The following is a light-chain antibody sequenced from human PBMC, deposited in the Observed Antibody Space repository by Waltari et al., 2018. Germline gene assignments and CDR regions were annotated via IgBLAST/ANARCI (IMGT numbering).Light chain of an antibody. CDR1: SSDIGSYNL. V-gene: IGLV2-23*02. CDR3: CSYAGSNTLM. CDR2: EVS. Sequence: QSALTQPASVSGSPGQSITISCTGTSSDIGSYNLVSWYQYHPGKAPKLIIYEVSRRPLGVSSRFSGSKSGDTASLTVSVLQAEDEADYYCCSYAGSNTLMFGGGTKLTVL. J-gene: IGLJ3*02.